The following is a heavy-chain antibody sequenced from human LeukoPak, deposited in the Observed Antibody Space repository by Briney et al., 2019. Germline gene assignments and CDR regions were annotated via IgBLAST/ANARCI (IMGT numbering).Heavy chain of an antibody. V-gene: IGHV3-23*01. CDR1: GFTFSSYA. CDR2: ISGIGGST. Sequence: GGSLRLSCAASGFTFSSYAMRWVRQAAGKGLEWVSSISGIGGSTYYAHSAKGRFTISRDNSKDTLYLQMNSRRAEDTAVYYCAKDSHTIFGVVISSGDYWGQGTLVTVSS. D-gene: IGHD3-3*01. J-gene: IGHJ4*02. CDR3: AKDSHTIFGVVISSGDY.